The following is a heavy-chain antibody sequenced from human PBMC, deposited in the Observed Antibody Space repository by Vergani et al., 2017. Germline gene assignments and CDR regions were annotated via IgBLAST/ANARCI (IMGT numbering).Heavy chain of an antibody. CDR1: GFTFSNSA. D-gene: IGHD2/OR15-2a*01. V-gene: IGHV3-23*01. CDR2: ISGHGDRT. J-gene: IGHJ4*02. Sequence: EVHLLESGGGQVEAGGSLRLSCVASGFTFSNSAMSWVRQTSGKGLEWVSAISGHGDRTYYADSVKGRFTISRDNSKNTVYLQMNSLKAEDRATYYCAGEERSNTSPFVGDGGQGTLVTV. CDR3: AGEERSNTSPFVGD.